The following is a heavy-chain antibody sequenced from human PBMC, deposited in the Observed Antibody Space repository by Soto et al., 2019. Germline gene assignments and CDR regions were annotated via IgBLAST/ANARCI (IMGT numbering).Heavy chain of an antibody. CDR1: GFMFSSSG. Sequence: QVQLVESGGGLVQPGRSLRLYCAASGFMFSSSGMHWVRQAPGKGLEWVAVIWYDGSNQYYADSVKGRFTISRDNSKNTLYLQMSSLRDEDTGVYYCARGYGDIDFWGQGTLVTVSS. CDR2: IWYDGSNQ. V-gene: IGHV3-33*01. J-gene: IGHJ4*02. D-gene: IGHD4-17*01. CDR3: ARGYGDIDF.